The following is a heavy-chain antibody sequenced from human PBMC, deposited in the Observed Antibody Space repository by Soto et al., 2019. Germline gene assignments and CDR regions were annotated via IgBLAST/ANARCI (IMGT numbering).Heavy chain of an antibody. V-gene: IGHV1-69*12. CDR3: AVTAKQLVGASGEYYFDY. J-gene: IGHJ4*02. D-gene: IGHD6-6*01. CDR2: IIPIFGTA. Sequence: QVQLVQSGAEVKKPGSSVKVSCKASGGTFSSYAISWVRQAPGQGLEWMGGIIPIFGTANYAQKFQGRVTMTADDSTSTAYMELSSLRSDDTAVYYCAVTAKQLVGASGEYYFDYWGQGTLVTVSS. CDR1: GGTFSSYA.